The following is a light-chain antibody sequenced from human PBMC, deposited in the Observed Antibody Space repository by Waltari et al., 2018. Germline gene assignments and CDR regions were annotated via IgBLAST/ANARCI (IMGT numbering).Light chain of an antibody. CDR2: GAS. CDR1: QSIGRS. V-gene: IGKV3-20*01. J-gene: IGKJ1*01. CDR3: QHYVRLPVT. Sequence: SCRTRQSIGRSLAWCQQKPGQAPRLLIYGASSRATDIPDRFSGSGSGTDFSLTINRLEPEDSALYYCQHYVRLPVTFGQGTKVEIK.